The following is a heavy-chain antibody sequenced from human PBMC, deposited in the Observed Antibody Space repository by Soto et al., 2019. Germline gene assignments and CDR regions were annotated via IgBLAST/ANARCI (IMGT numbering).Heavy chain of an antibody. J-gene: IGHJ4*02. CDR2: IYQSGST. Sequence: QVQLQESGPGLVKHSGTLSLICAVSGGSISSSTWWSWVRQPPGKGLEWIGEIYQSGSTNYSPSLESRVTISIDTSKNQFSLKLRAVTAADTAKYYCARAKNGYRDYWCQGTLVTVSS. V-gene: IGHV4-4*02. CDR1: GGSISSSTW. D-gene: IGHD5-12*01. CDR3: ARAKNGYRDY.